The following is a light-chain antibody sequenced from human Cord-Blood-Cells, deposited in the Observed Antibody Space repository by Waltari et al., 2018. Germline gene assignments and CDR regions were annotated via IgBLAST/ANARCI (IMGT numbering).Light chain of an antibody. CDR1: PSVLYSSNNKNY. Sequence: DIVMTQSPDSLAVSLGERATINCKSSPSVLYSSNNKNYLAWYQQKPGQPPKLLIYWASTRESGVPDRFSGSGSGTDFTLTISSLQAEGVAVYYCQQYYSTPFTFGPGTKVDIK. J-gene: IGKJ3*01. V-gene: IGKV4-1*01. CDR3: QQYYSTPFT. CDR2: WAS.